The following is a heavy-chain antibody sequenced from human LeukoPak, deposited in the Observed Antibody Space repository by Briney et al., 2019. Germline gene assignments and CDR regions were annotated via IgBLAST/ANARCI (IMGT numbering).Heavy chain of an antibody. V-gene: IGHV4-34*01. J-gene: IGHJ4*02. D-gene: IGHD6-13*01. CDR3: ARGKVEDGSSWYDY. CDR1: GGSFSGYY. Sequence: SETLSLTCAVYGGSFSGYYWTWIRQPPGKGLEWIGEINHSGSTKYNSSVKSRVTISVDTSKKEFFLELSSMTAADTAMYYCARGKVEDGSSWYDYWGQGTLVTVSS. CDR2: INHSGST.